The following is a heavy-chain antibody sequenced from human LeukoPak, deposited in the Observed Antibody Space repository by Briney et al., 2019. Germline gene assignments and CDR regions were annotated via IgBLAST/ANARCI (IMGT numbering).Heavy chain of an antibody. CDR2: IYYSGST. CDR3: ARGGIVATIQYYRGAFDI. CDR1: GGSVSSGSYY. Sequence: PSETLSLTCTVSGGSVSSGSYYWSWIRQPPGKGLEWIGYIYYSGSTNYNPSLKSRVTISVDTSKNQFSLKLSSVTAADTAVYYCARGGIVATIQYYRGAFDIWGQGTMVTVSS. J-gene: IGHJ3*02. V-gene: IGHV4-61*01. D-gene: IGHD5-12*01.